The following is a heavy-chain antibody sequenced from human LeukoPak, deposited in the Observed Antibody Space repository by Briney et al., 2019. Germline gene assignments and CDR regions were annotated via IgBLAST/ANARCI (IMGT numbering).Heavy chain of an antibody. CDR1: GGSISSYY. Sequence: SETLSLTCSVSGGSISSYYWSWLRQPPGKGLEWIGYIYYTGSTNYNPSLKSRVTISVDTSKNQFSLKLSSVTAADTAVYYCARGGDYYDSSGYYYGWYFDLWGRGTLVTVSS. J-gene: IGHJ2*01. CDR3: ARGGDYYDSSGYYYGWYFDL. V-gene: IGHV4-59*01. CDR2: IYYTGST. D-gene: IGHD3-22*01.